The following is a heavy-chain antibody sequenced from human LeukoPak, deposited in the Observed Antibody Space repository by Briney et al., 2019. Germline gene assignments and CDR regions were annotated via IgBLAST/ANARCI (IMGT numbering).Heavy chain of an antibody. CDR1: GYSISSGYY. CDR2: IYHSGST. D-gene: IGHD2-15*01. Sequence: SETLSLTCTVSGYSISSGYYWGWIRQPPGKGLEWIGNIYHSGSTYYNPSLKSRVTISVDTSKNQFSLKLSSVTAADTAVYYCASYCSGGSCYWGFDYWGQGTLVTVSS. V-gene: IGHV4-38-2*02. J-gene: IGHJ4*02. CDR3: ASYCSGGSCYWGFDY.